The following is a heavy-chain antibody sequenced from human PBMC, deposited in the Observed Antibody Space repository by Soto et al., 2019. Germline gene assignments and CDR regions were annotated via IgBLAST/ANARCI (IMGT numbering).Heavy chain of an antibody. CDR2: IIPIFGTA. D-gene: IGHD6-13*01. CDR1: GGTFSSYA. J-gene: IGHJ6*02. CDR3: VSPPPEGGAAAGYYYYGMDV. V-gene: IGHV1-69*13. Sequence: GASVKVSCKASGGTFSSYAISWVRQAPGQGLEWMGGIIPIFGTANYAQKFQGRVTITADESTSTAYMELSSLRSEDTAVYYCVSPPPEGGAAAGYYYYGMDVWGQGTTVTVSS.